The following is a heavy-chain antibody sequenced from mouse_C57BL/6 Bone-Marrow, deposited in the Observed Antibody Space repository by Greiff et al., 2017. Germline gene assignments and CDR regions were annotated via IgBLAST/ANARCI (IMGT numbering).Heavy chain of an antibody. Sequence: EVQLQESGPELVKPGASVKMSCKASGYTFTDYNMHWVKQSHGKSLEWIGYINPNNGGTSYNQKFKGKATLTVNKSSSTAYMELRSLTSEDSAVYYCARRKANWDGFDYWGQGTTLTVSS. CDR2: INPNNGGT. CDR3: ARRKANWDGFDY. D-gene: IGHD4-1*01. CDR1: GYTFTDYN. V-gene: IGHV1-22*01. J-gene: IGHJ2*01.